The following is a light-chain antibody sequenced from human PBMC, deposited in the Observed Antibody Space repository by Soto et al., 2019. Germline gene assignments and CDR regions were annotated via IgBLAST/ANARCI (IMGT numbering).Light chain of an antibody. Sequence: QSVLTQAASVSGSPGQSITISCTGTSSDVGAYDYVTWYQQHPGKAPKVMIYKVSNRPSGVSNRFSGSKSGNTASLTISGLQAEDEADYYCTSYGGRDDTIFGGGTKLTVL. J-gene: IGLJ2*01. CDR2: KVS. CDR3: TSYGGRDDTI. CDR1: SSDVGAYDY. V-gene: IGLV2-14*01.